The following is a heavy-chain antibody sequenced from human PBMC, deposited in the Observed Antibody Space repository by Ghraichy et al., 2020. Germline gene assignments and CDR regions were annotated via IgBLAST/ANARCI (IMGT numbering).Heavy chain of an antibody. CDR3: ARGVDIVSPAYFFDH. V-gene: IGHV4-59*01. CDR2: IYESGSA. J-gene: IGHJ4*02. Sequence: SQTPSLTCVVSGGSLSSYYWSWIRQSPGKGLEWIGYIYESGSANYNPSLKSRVTLSVDTSKNQISLTMSSLTAADTAVYYCARGVDIVSPAYFFDHWGQGTQVTVSS. CDR1: GGSLSSYY. D-gene: IGHD5/OR15-5a*01.